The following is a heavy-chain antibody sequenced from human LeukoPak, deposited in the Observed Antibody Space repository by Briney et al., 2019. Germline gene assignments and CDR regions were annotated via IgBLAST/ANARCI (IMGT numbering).Heavy chain of an antibody. CDR3: AKELAGGYSSGWYARNYYYYGMDV. V-gene: IGHV3-30*18. CDR1: GFTFSSYG. Sequence: GSLRLSCAASGFTFSSYGMHWVRQAPGKGLEWVAVISYDGSNKYYADSVKGRFTISRDNSKNTLYLQMNSLRAEDTAVYYCAKELAGGYSSGWYARNYYYYGMDVWGQGTTVTVSS. J-gene: IGHJ6*02. D-gene: IGHD6-19*01. CDR2: ISYDGSNK.